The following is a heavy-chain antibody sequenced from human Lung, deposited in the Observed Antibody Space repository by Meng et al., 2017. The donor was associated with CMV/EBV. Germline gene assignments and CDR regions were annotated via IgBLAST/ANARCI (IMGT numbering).Heavy chain of an antibody. D-gene: IGHD2-2*01. CDR3: ARDHKFRVGIVVVPAFDI. Sequence: GSLRLSCTVSGGSISSSNYYWGWIRQPPGKGLEWIGRMLSTGSTYYNPSLKSRVTISLDTSKNQFSLKLNSVTAADTAVYFCARDHKFRVGIVVVPAFDIWGQGXMVTVSS. CDR2: MLSTGST. V-gene: IGHV4-39*07. J-gene: IGHJ3*02. CDR1: GGSISSSNYY.